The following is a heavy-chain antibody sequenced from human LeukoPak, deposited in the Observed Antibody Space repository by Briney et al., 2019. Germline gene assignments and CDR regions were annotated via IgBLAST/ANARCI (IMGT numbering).Heavy chain of an antibody. J-gene: IGHJ4*02. V-gene: IGHV4-59*01. CDR3: ARGRGDFIIFDY. Sequence: SETLSLTCTVSGASISSYYWSWIRQPPGKGLERIGYIFYYGSTNYNPSLKSRVTISVDTSKNQFSLKLKSVTAADTAVYYCARGRGDFIIFDYWGQGTLVTVSS. CDR1: GASISSYY. CDR2: IFYYGST. D-gene: IGHD2-21*02.